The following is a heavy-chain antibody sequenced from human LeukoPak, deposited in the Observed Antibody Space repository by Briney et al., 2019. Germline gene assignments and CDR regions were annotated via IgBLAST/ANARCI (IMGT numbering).Heavy chain of an antibody. CDR3: TRDTPKTRGDY. J-gene: IGHJ4*02. Sequence: GRSLRLSCTASGFTFGDYAMSWVRQAPGKGLEWVGFIRSKAYGGTTEYAASVKGRFTISRDDSKSIAYLQMNSLKTEDTAVYYCTRDTPKTRGDYWGQGTLVTVSS. V-gene: IGHV3-49*04. CDR2: IRSKAYGGTT. CDR1: GFTFGDYA.